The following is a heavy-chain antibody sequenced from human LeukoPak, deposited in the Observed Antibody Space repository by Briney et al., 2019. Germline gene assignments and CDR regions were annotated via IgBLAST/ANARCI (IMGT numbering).Heavy chain of an antibody. J-gene: IGHJ4*02. Sequence: ASVKVSCKASGHTFTGYYIHWVRQAPGQGLEWMGWISPYSGGTNYAQKFQGRGTMTGDTSISKAYMELNRLRSDDTAVYYCARDIATTGTFDYWGQGTLVTVSS. D-gene: IGHD6-13*01. CDR3: ARDIATTGTFDY. CDR1: GHTFTGYY. CDR2: ISPYSGGT. V-gene: IGHV1-2*02.